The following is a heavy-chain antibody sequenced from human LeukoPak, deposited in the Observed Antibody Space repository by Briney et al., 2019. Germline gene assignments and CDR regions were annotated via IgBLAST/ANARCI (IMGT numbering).Heavy chain of an antibody. CDR2: IYYSGST. CDR1: GGSISSSSYY. CDR3: ASTGYCSGGSCPPRDDELAMFDY. V-gene: IGHV4-39*07. D-gene: IGHD2-15*01. Sequence: SETLSLTCTVSGGSISSSSYYWGWIRQPPGKGLEWIGSIYYSGSTYYNPSLKSRVTISVDTSKNQFSLKLSSVTAADTAVYYCASTGYCSGGSCPPRDDELAMFDYWGQGTLVTVSS. J-gene: IGHJ4*02.